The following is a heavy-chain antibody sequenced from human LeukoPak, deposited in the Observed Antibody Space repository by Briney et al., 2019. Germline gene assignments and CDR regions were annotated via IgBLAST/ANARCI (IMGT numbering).Heavy chain of an antibody. D-gene: IGHD3-22*01. J-gene: IGHJ4*02. CDR3: ARRTGTYYYDSSGYSPWRYYFDY. Sequence: PSETLSLTCSVSGDSISTSSSYWGWIRQPPGKGLEWIGSIYYSGSTYYNTSLKSRVTISVDTSKNQFSLKLSSVTAADTAVFYCARRTGTYYYDSSGYSPWRYYFDYWGQGTLVTVSS. V-gene: IGHV4-39*01. CDR2: IYYSGST. CDR1: GDSISTSSSY.